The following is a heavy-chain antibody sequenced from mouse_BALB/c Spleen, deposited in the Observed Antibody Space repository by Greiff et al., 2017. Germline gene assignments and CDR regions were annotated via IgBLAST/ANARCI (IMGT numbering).Heavy chain of an antibody. CDR2: ISYDGSN. D-gene: IGHD2-1*01. J-gene: IGHJ2*01. CDR3: ARDYGNGLDY. Sequence: EVKLVESGPGLVKPSQSLSLTCSVTGYSITSGYYWNWIRQFPGNKLEWMGYISYDGSNNYNPSLKNRISITRDTSKNQFFLKLNSVTTEDTATYYCARDYGNGLDYWGQGTTLTVSS. V-gene: IGHV3-6*02. CDR1: GYSITSGYY.